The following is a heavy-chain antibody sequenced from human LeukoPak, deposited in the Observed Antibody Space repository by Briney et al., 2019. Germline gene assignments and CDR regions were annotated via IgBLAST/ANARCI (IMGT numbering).Heavy chain of an antibody. J-gene: IGHJ6*04. CDR1: GGSISSYY. CDR2: IYYSGST. Sequence: SETLSLTCTVSGGSISSYYWSWIRQPPGKGLEWIGYIYYSGSTNYNPSLKSRVTISVDTSKNQFSLKLSSVTAADTAVYYCARVGEVSFDYYYGMDVWGKGTTVTVSS. CDR3: ARVGEVSFDYYYGMDV. V-gene: IGHV4-59*01.